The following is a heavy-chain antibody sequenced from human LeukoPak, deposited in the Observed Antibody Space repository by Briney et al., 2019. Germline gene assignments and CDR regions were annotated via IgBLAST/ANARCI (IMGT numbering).Heavy chain of an antibody. CDR1: GYTFTGYY. CDR3: ATFSSWDAFDI. V-gene: IGHV1-2*02. CDR2: INPNSGGT. J-gene: IGHJ3*02. Sequence: ASVKVSCKASGYTFTGYYMHWVRQAPGQGLEWMGWINPNSGGTNYAQKFQGRVTMTRDTSISTAYMELRSLRSDDTAVYYCATFSSWDAFDIWGQGTMVTVSS. D-gene: IGHD6-13*01.